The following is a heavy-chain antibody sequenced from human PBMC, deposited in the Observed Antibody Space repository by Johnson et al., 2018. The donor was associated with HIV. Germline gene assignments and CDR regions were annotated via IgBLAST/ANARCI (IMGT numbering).Heavy chain of an antibody. Sequence: VQVVESGGGLVQPGRSLRLSCAASGFTFDDYAMHWVRQAPGKGLEWVSGISWNSGSIGYADSVGGRFTISRDNTENSLYLQMNSLRAEDAAVYYCARAGIVGLPAGAFDSWVQGTMVSVSS. CDR2: ISWNSGSI. CDR1: GFTFDDYA. J-gene: IGHJ3*02. CDR3: ARAGIVGLPAGAFDS. D-gene: IGHD2-2*01. V-gene: IGHV3-9*01.